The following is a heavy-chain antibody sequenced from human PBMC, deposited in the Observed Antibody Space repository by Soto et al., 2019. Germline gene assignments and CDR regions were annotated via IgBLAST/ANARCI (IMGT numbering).Heavy chain of an antibody. CDR1: GGSISSYY. CDR3: ARQGFGPLHGLVDV. CDR2: VHHSWGS. Sequence: QVQLQESGPGLVKPSETMSLSCTVSGGSISSYYWSWFRQSPGKRMEWIGYVHHSWGSSYNPSLQSRVAISLHTSKGQFSLKVTSVTATDTAVYYCARQGFGPLHGLVDVWGQGTTVTVSS. V-gene: IGHV4-59*08. J-gene: IGHJ6*02. D-gene: IGHD3-10*01.